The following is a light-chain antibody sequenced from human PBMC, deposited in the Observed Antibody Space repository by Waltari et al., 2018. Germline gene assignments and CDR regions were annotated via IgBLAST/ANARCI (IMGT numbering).Light chain of an antibody. J-gene: IGKJ1*01. CDR2: TAS. CDR3: QYYGSAPRT. CDR1: QRVTSGY. V-gene: IGKV3-20*01. Sequence: EIVLTQSPGTLSLSPGERATLSRRASQRVTSGYIAWYQHKPGQAPRLLIYTASTRATGIPDRFSGSGSGTDFLLTINGLEPEDFAVYYCQYYGSAPRTFGQGTKVEIK.